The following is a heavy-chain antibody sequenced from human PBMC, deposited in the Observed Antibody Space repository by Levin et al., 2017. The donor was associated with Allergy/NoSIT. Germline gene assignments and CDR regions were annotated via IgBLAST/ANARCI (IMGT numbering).Heavy chain of an antibody. CDR3: ARVGLNEDIFDY. V-gene: IGHV3-7*01. Sequence: GASVKVSCAASGFTFSSYWMSWVRQAPGKGLEWVANINQDGSEKYYVDSVKGRFTISRDNAKNSLYLQMNSLRAEDTALYYCARVGLNEDIFDYWGQGTLVTVSS. J-gene: IGHJ4*02. CDR1: GFTFSSYW. D-gene: IGHD3-16*01. CDR2: INQDGSEK.